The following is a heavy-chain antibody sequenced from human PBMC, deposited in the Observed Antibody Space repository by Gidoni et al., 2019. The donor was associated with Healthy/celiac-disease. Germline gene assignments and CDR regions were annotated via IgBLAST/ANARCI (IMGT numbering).Heavy chain of an antibody. CDR3: ARLHYYGSGSGEWKPFDY. CDR1: GGTFSSYA. J-gene: IGHJ4*02. Sequence: QVQLVQSGAEVKKPGSSVTVSCKASGGTFSSYASSWVRQAPGQGLEWMGGIIPILGTANYAQKFQGRGTITADDSTSTAYMELSSLRSEYTAVYYCARLHYYGSGSGEWKPFDYWGQGTLVTVSS. D-gene: IGHD3-10*01. CDR2: IIPILGTA. V-gene: IGHV1-69*19.